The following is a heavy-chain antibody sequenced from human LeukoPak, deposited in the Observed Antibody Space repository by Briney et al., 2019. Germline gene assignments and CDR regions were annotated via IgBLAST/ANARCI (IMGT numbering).Heavy chain of an antibody. Sequence: SETLSLTCAVYGGSFSGYYWSWIRQPPGKGLEWIGEINHSGSTNYNPSLKSRVTISVDTSKNQFSLRLSSETAADTAVYYCARGGYSYGFKAFDIWGQGTKVTVSS. CDR3: ARGGYSYGFKAFDI. CDR2: INHSGST. J-gene: IGHJ3*02. CDR1: GGSFSGYY. D-gene: IGHD5-18*01. V-gene: IGHV4-34*01.